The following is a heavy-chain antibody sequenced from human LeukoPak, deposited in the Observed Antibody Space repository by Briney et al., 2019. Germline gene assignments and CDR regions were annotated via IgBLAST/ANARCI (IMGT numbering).Heavy chain of an antibody. D-gene: IGHD1-26*01. V-gene: IGHV4-39*07. CDR1: GGSISSSSYY. CDR2: IYHSGST. J-gene: IGHJ5*02. CDR3: ARDHRKPWEPGENWFDP. Sequence: PSETLSFTCTVSGGSISSSSYYWGWIHQPPGKGMEWIGSIYHSGSTYYNPSLKSRVTISVDTSKNQFSLKLRSVTAADTAVYYCARDHRKPWEPGENWFDPWAREPWSPSPQ.